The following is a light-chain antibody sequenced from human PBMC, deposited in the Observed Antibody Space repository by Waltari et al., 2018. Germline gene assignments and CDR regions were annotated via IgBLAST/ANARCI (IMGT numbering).Light chain of an antibody. CDR2: AAS. V-gene: IGKV1-39*01. J-gene: IGKJ3*01. CDR3: QQSYSTPRFT. CDR1: QSISSY. Sequence: DIQMTQSPSPLSASVGDRVTITCRASQSISSYLNWYQQKPGNAPKLLIYAASSLQSGVPSRFSGSGSGTDFTLTISSLQPEDFGTYYCQQSYSTPRFTFGPGTKVEIK.